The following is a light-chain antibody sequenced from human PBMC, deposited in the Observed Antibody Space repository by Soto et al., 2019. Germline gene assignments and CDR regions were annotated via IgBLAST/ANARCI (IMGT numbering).Light chain of an antibody. V-gene: IGLV2-14*03. Sequence: QSVLTQPASVSGSRGQSITITCTGTSSDVGANNFVSWYHQHPGKAPRLMIYDVTNRPSGVSDRFSASKSGSTASLTISGLQAEDEGDYYCSSYTTSTTLIFGGGTKLTVL. CDR2: DVT. J-gene: IGLJ2*01. CDR3: SSYTTSTTLI. CDR1: SSDVGANNF.